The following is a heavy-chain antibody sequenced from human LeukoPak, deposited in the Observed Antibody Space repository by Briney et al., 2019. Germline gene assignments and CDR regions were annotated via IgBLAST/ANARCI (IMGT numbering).Heavy chain of an antibody. CDR2: ISYDGSNK. D-gene: IGHD1-26*01. Sequence: GRALTLSCAASGFTFSSYAMHWVRQAPGKGLEWVAVISYDGSNKYYADSVKGRFTISRDNSKNTLYLQMNSLRAEDTAVYYCARDYGSRRFDPWGQGTLVTVSS. CDR3: ARDYGSRRFDP. CDR1: GFTFSSYA. J-gene: IGHJ5*02. V-gene: IGHV3-30*04.